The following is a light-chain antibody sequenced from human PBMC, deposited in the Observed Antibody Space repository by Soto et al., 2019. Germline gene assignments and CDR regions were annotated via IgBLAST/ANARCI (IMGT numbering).Light chain of an antibody. CDR1: QSVTSSY. V-gene: IGKV3-20*01. CDR2: GAS. CDR3: KQYGNSPPRWR. Sequence: EIVLTQSPGTLSLSPGERATLSCRASQSVTSSYLAWYQQKPGQAPRLLFYGASNRVTGIPDRFSGSGSGTDFTLTIARLEPEDFAVYYCKQYGNSPPRWRFGQGTK. J-gene: IGKJ1*01.